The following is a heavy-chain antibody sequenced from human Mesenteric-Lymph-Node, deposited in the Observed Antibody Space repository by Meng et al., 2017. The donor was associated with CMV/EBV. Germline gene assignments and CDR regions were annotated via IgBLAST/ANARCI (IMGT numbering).Heavy chain of an antibody. V-gene: IGHV4-34*01. J-gene: IGHJ4*02. CDR1: GGSFSAYY. D-gene: IGHD2-2*01. CDR3: ATAPIYQLPVF. Sequence: GSLRLSCTVSGGSFSAYYWSWIRQPPGKGLEWIGEATHSGTTDYNPSLESRVTISVDTSKNQFSLKLSSVTAADTAVYYCATAPIYQLPVFWGQGTLVTVSS. CDR2: ATHSGTT.